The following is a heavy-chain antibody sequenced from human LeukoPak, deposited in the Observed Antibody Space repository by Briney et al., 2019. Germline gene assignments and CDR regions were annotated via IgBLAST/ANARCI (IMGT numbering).Heavy chain of an antibody. CDR3: ARERSSSGGHNWFDP. CDR2: VYYTGVT. J-gene: IGHJ5*02. Sequence: SSETLSLTCTVSGGYIITSGHYWGWIRQPPGKGLEWIGSVYYTGVTSTNPFFRSRMSISVDTSKNQFSLNPTSVTAADAAVYYCARERSSSGGHNWFDPWGQGTLVTVSS. V-gene: IGHV4-39*07. CDR1: GGYIITSGHY. D-gene: IGHD4-23*01.